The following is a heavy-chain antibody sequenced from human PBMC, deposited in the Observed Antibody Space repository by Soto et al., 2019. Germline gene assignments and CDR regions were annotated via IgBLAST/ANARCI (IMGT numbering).Heavy chain of an antibody. D-gene: IGHD3-10*01. CDR1: GFTLSSYG. V-gene: IGHV3-30*18. CDR2: ISYDGSNK. Sequence: GGSLRLSCAASGFTLSSYGMHWVRQAPGKGLEWVAVISYDGSNKYYADSVKGRFTISRDNSKNTLYLQMNSLRAEDTAVYYCAKDSYGSGSPIFDYWGQGTLVTVSS. J-gene: IGHJ4*02. CDR3: AKDSYGSGSPIFDY.